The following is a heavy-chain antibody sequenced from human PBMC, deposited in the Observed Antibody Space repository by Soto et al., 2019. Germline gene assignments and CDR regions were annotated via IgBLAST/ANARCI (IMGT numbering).Heavy chain of an antibody. CDR3: AREAYCGGDCHPDPLYGMDV. V-gene: IGHV3-33*01. Sequence: PGGSLSLSCAASGFTFSSYGMHWVRQAPGKGLEWVAVIWYDGSNKYYADSVKGRFTISRDNSKNTLYLQMNSLRAEDTAVYYCAREAYCGGDCHPDPLYGMDVWGQGTTVTVSS. CDR1: GFTFSSYG. D-gene: IGHD2-21*02. CDR2: IWYDGSNK. J-gene: IGHJ6*02.